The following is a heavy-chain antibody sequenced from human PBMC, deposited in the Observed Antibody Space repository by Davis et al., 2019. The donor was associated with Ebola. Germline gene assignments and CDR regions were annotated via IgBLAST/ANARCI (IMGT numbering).Heavy chain of an antibody. CDR1: GFTFSSYW. D-gene: IGHD5-18*01. CDR2: INSDGSST. CDR3: ARGHMRLWYYYYYGMDV. V-gene: IGHV3-74*01. J-gene: IGHJ6*02. Sequence: GESLKISCAASGFTFSSYWMHWVRQAPGKGLVWVSRINSDGSSTSYADSVKGRFTISRDNAKNTLYLQMNSLRAEDTAVYYCARGHMRLWYYYYYGMDVWGQGTTVTVSS.